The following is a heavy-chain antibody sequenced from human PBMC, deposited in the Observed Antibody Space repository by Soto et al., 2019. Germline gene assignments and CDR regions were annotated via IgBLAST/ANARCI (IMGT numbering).Heavy chain of an antibody. J-gene: IGHJ6*03. Sequence: SVKVSCKASGYTFTSYGISWVRQAPGQGLEWMGRIIPNIGIANYAQKFQGRVTITADKSTSTAYMELSSLRSEDTAVYYCAREVVFRNIVVVPAAIYYMDVWGKGTTVTVSS. D-gene: IGHD2-2*01. CDR1: GYTFTSYG. V-gene: IGHV1-69*04. CDR2: IIPNIGIA. CDR3: AREVVFRNIVVVPAAIYYMDV.